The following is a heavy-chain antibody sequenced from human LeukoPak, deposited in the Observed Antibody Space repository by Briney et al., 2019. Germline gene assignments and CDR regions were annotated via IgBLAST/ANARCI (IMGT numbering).Heavy chain of an antibody. CDR1: GFTFSNYW. CDR2: IKRDGSEK. CDR3: ARVESLYYYMDV. J-gene: IGHJ6*03. V-gene: IGHV3-7*01. D-gene: IGHD5-24*01. Sequence: PGGSLRLSCAASGFTFSNYWMSWVRQAPGKGLEWVANIKRDGSEKYYVDSLKGRFTISRDNAKNSLYLQMNSLRAEDTAVYYCARVESLYYYMDVWGKGTTVTVSS.